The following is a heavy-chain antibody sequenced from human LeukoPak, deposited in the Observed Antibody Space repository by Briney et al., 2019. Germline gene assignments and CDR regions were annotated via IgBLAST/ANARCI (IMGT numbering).Heavy chain of an antibody. V-gene: IGHV1-69*13. CDR1: GGTFSSYA. Sequence: SVKVSCKASGGTFSSYAISWVRQAPGQGLEWMGGIIPIFGTANYAQKFQGRVTITADESTSTAYMELSSLRSEDTAVYYCARGYSPRLATRRSYYHYYGMDVWGQGTTVTVSS. CDR3: ARGYSPRLATRRSYYHYYGMDV. CDR2: IIPIFGTA. J-gene: IGHJ6*02. D-gene: IGHD2-15*01.